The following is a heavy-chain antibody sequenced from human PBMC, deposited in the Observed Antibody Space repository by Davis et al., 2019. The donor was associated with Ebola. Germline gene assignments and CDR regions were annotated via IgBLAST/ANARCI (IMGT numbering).Heavy chain of an antibody. Sequence: GESLKISCAASGFSFSSYSMNWVRQAPGKGLEWVSYINSGSSIIYYAESVKGRFTISRDNAKNSLYLQMNSLRDEDTAVYYCARGRSAAGMNYYFDYWGQGTLVTVSS. CDR1: GFSFSSYS. J-gene: IGHJ4*02. CDR2: INSGSSII. V-gene: IGHV3-48*02. CDR3: ARGRSAAGMNYYFDY. D-gene: IGHD6-13*01.